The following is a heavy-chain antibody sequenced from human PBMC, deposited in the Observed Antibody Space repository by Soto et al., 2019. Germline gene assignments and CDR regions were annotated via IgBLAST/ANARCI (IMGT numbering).Heavy chain of an antibody. CDR2: ISYDGSNK. Sequence: PGGSLRLSCAASGFTFSSYAMHWVRQAPGKGLEWVAVISYDGSNKYYADSVKGRFTISRDNSKNTLYLQMNSLRAEDTAVYYCARDRRKSRYFDWLPERYYFDYWGQGTLVTVSS. CDR3: ARDRRKSRYFDWLPERYYFDY. D-gene: IGHD3-9*01. J-gene: IGHJ4*02. V-gene: IGHV3-30-3*01. CDR1: GFTFSSYA.